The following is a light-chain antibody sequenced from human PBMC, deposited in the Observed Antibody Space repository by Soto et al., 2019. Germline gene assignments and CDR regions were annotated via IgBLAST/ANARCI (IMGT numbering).Light chain of an antibody. V-gene: IGKV3-15*01. CDR3: QQFNNWLS. CDR2: GVS. Sequence: EIVMTQSPATLSVSPGARVTLSCRASQSVGSNLAWYQQRPGQPPRLLIYGVSTRATGIPARFSGGGSGTEFTLTISRLQSEDFAVYYCQQFNNWLSFGGGTKVEIK. CDR1: QSVGSN. J-gene: IGKJ4*01.